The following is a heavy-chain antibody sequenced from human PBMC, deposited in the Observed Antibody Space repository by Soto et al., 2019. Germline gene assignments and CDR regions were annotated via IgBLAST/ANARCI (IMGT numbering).Heavy chain of an antibody. CDR3: ARGGIGYYYYGMDV. Sequence: LSLTCAVYGGSFSGYYWSCIRQPPGKGLEWIGEINHSGSTNYNPSLKSRVTISVDTSKNQFSLKLSSVTAADTAVYYCARGGIGYYYYGMDVWGQGTTVTVSS. CDR1: GGSFSGYY. CDR2: INHSGST. V-gene: IGHV4-34*01. J-gene: IGHJ6*02.